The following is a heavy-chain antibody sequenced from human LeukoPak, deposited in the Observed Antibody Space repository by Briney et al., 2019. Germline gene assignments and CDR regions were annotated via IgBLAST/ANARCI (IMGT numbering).Heavy chain of an antibody. D-gene: IGHD1-26*01. V-gene: IGHV3-30*02. CDR2: VRYDETTK. CDR3: AKGLVGATPNDVFDI. CDR1: GFTFSNYG. J-gene: IGHJ3*02. Sequence: PGGPLRLSCAASGFTFSNYGMHWVRQAPGKGLEWVAFVRYDETTKFYADSVKGRFTISRDNSKNTLYLQMNSLRAEDTAVYYCAKGLVGATPNDVFDIWGQGTMVTVSS.